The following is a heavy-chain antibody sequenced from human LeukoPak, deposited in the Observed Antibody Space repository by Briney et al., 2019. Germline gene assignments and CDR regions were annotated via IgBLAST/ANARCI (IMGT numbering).Heavy chain of an antibody. CDR2: IYYSGST. D-gene: IGHD6-13*01. Sequence: SETLSLTCTVSGGSISSSNYYWGWIRQPPGKGLEWIGSIYYSGSTYYNPSLKSRVTISVDTSKNQFSLKLSSVTAADTAVYYCARGTGIAAANTFRAWGQGTLVTVSS. J-gene: IGHJ5*02. CDR3: ARGTGIAAANTFRA. V-gene: IGHV4-39*01. CDR1: GGSISSSNYY.